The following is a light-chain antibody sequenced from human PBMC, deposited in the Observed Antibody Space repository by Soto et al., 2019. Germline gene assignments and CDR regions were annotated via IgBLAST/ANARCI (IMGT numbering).Light chain of an antibody. V-gene: IGKV1-5*03. CDR3: QQYNSYPWT. CDR1: QSISSW. Sequence: DIQMTQSPSTLSASVGDRVTITFRASQSISSWLAWYQQKPGKAPNLLIYKASSLESGVPSRFSGSASGTEFTLTISSLQTDDFATYYCQQYNSYPWTFGQGTKVEIK. CDR2: KAS. J-gene: IGKJ1*01.